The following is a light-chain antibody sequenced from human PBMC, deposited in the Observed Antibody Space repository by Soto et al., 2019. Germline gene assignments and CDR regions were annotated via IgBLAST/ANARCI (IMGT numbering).Light chain of an antibody. Sequence: LVMTQCPATLSVSPGERATLPCRASQSVSSNLAWYQQKPGQAPRLLIYGASTRATGIPARFSGSGSGTEFTLTICSLQSEDFAVYYCQQYNNWPRTFGQGTKVDIK. V-gene: IGKV3-15*01. CDR1: QSVSSN. CDR2: GAS. CDR3: QQYNNWPRT. J-gene: IGKJ1*01.